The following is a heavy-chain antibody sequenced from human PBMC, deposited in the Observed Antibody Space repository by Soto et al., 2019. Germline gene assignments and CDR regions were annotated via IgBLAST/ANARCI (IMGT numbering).Heavy chain of an antibody. J-gene: IGHJ6*02. V-gene: IGHV5-51*01. CDR2: IYPGDSDT. CDR3: ARRSKDYYGSGGTNMDV. CDR1: GYSFTSYW. Sequence: GESLKISCKGSGYSFTSYWIGWVRQMPGKGLEWMGIIYPGDSDTRYSPSFQGQVTISADKSISTAYLQWSSLKASDTAMYYCARRSKDYYGSGGTNMDVWGQGTTVTVSS. D-gene: IGHD3-10*01.